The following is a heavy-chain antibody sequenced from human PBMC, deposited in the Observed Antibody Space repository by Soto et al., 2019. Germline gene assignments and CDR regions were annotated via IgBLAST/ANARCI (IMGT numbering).Heavy chain of an antibody. CDR2: IIPIFGTA. CDR1: GGTFSSYA. CDR3: ARGRALAARPNYYFYGMDV. V-gene: IGHV1-69*01. J-gene: IGHJ6*02. D-gene: IGHD6-6*01. Sequence: QVQLVQSGAEVKKPGSSVKVSCKASGGTFSSYAISWVRQAPGQGLEWMGGIIPIFGTANYAQKFQGRVTITADESTSTAYMELRSLRSEDTAVYYCARGRALAARPNYYFYGMDVWGQGTTVTVSS.